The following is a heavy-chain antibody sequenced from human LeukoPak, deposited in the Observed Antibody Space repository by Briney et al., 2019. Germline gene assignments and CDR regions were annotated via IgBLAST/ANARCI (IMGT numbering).Heavy chain of an antibody. CDR2: ISGSGGST. Sequence: GGSLRLSCAASGFTFSSYAMSWVRQAPGKGLEWVSAISGSGGSTYYADSVKGRFTISRDNSKNTLNLQMNSLRAEDTAVYYWARSRSPFVTFGGVRAGWFDPWGQGTLVTVSS. J-gene: IGHJ5*02. V-gene: IGHV3-23*01. D-gene: IGHD3-16*01. CDR3: ARSRSPFVTFGGVRAGWFDP. CDR1: GFTFSSYA.